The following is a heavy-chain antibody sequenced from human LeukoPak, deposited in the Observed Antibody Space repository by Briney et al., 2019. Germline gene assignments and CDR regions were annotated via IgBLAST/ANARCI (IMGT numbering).Heavy chain of an antibody. CDR2: INPNSGAT. J-gene: IGHJ4*02. CDR1: GYTFTSYD. Sequence: GASVKVSCKASGYTFTSYDINWVRRAPGQGLEWMGWINPNSGATNYAQKFQGRVTMTRDTSISTAYMELSRLRSDDTAVYYCARGGAEWELILQTHFDYWGQGNLVTVSS. V-gene: IGHV1-2*02. CDR3: ARGGAEWELILQTHFDY. D-gene: IGHD1-26*01.